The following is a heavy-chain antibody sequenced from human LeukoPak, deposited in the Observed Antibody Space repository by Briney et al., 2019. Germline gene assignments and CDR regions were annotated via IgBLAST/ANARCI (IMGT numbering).Heavy chain of an antibody. J-gene: IGHJ5*02. CDR3: ATLSRSSWYPIS. V-gene: IGHV1-24*01. CDR2: FDPEDGET. Sequence: ASVKVSCKVSGYTLTELSMHWVRQAPGKGLEWMGGFDPEDGETIYAQKFQGRVTMTEDTSTDTAYMELSSLRSEDTAVYYCATLSRSSWYPISWGQGTLVTVSS. CDR1: GYTLTELS. D-gene: IGHD6-13*01.